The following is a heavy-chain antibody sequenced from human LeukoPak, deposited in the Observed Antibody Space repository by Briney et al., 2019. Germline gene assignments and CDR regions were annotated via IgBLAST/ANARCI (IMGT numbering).Heavy chain of an antibody. J-gene: IGHJ4*02. D-gene: IGHD1-26*01. CDR3: ARVTVGATATYFDT. CDR1: GFTVSSSY. Sequence: GGSLRLSCAASGFTVSSSYMGWVRQAPGKGLEWISYISGGSGTIYYADSVKGRFTISRDNARNSLYLQLNSLRAEDTAVYFCARVTVGATATYFDTSGQESLVSVSS. CDR2: ISGGSGTI. V-gene: IGHV3-48*01.